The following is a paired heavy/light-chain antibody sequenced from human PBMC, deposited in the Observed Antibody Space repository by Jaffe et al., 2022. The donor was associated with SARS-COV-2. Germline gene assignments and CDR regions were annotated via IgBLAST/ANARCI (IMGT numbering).Heavy chain of an antibody. D-gene: IGHD2-2*02. Sequence: QVQLQESGPGLVKPSETLSLTCTVSGYSISSGSYWGWIRQPPGKGLEWIGSIDHSGSTYYNPSLKSRVTISVDTSKNQFSLNLGSVTAADTAVYFCAKFCSSPSCYTNTFDIWGQGTMVTVSS. CDR1: GYSISSGSY. CDR3: AKFCSSPSCYTNTFDI. V-gene: IGHV4-38-2*02. J-gene: IGHJ3*02. CDR2: IDHSGST.
Light chain of an antibody. J-gene: IGLJ3*02. Sequence: QSVLTQPPSVSAAPEQKVTISCSGSSSNIGSSYVSWYQQLPGTAPKLLIYDNNKRPSGIPDRFSGSKSGTSATLGITGLQTGDEAEYYCGTWDSSLSARVFGGGTKLTVL. CDR2: DNN. CDR3: GTWDSSLSARV. V-gene: IGLV1-51*01. CDR1: SSNIGSSY.